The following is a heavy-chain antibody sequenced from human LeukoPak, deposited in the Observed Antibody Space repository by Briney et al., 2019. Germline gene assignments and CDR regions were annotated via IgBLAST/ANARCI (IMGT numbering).Heavy chain of an antibody. CDR1: GFTFSSSA. V-gene: IGHV3-23*01. Sequence: GGSLRLSCAVSGFTFSSSAMNWVRQAPGKGLEWVSVISGSGGTTYYADSVRGRFTISRDNSKNTLFLQMNSLRAEDTAVYYCATGHFTIFGVSYGMDVWGQGTTVTVSS. D-gene: IGHD3-3*01. CDR3: ATGHFTIFGVSYGMDV. CDR2: ISGSGGTT. J-gene: IGHJ6*02.